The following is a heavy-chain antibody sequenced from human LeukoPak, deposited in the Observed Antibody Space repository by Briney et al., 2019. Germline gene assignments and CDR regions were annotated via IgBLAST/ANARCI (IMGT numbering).Heavy chain of an antibody. V-gene: IGHV1-24*01. CDR3: ARADDYYYYMDV. CDR2: FDPEDGET. J-gene: IGHJ6*03. Sequence: ASVKVSCKVSGYTLTELSMHWVRQAPGKGLEWMGGFDPEDGETIYAQKFQGRVTITADKSTSTAYMELSSLRSEDTAVYYCARADDYYYYMDVWGKGTAVTVSS. D-gene: IGHD5-24*01. CDR1: GYTLTELS.